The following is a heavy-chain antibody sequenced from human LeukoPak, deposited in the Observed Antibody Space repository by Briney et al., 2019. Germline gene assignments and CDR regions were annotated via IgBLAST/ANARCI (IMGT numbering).Heavy chain of an antibody. D-gene: IGHD5-24*01. CDR1: GYTFTTYW. CDR2: ICPGDSDT. J-gene: IGHJ3*02. V-gene: IGHV5-51*01. Sequence: GESLKISCKGSGYTFTTYWIGWVRQMPGKGLEWMGIICPGDSDTRYSPSFQGQVTISADKSISTAYLQWSSLKASDTAMYYCARLGTVEMATIRAFGIWGQGTMVTVSS. CDR3: ARLGTVEMATIRAFGI.